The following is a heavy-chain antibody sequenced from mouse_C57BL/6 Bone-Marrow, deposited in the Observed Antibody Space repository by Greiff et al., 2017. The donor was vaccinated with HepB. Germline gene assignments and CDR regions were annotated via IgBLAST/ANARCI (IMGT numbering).Heavy chain of an antibody. CDR2: ISNLAYSI. CDR1: GFTFSDYG. Sequence: EVQLVESGGGLVQPGGSLKLSCAASGFTFSDYGMAWVRQAPRKGPEWVAFISNLAYSIYYADTVTGRFTISRENAKNTLYLEMSSLRSEDTAMYYCARLYSNYFFAYWGQGTLVTVSA. D-gene: IGHD2-5*01. J-gene: IGHJ3*01. V-gene: IGHV5-15*01. CDR3: ARLYSNYFFAY.